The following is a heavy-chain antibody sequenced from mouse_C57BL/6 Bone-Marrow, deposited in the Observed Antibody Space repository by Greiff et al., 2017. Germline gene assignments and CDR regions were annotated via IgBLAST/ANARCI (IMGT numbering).Heavy chain of an antibody. V-gene: IGHV2-2*01. J-gene: IGHJ3*01. Sequence: QVQLQQSGPGLVQPSQSLSITYTVSGFSLTSYGVHWVRQSPGKGLEWLGGIWSGGSTDYNAAFISRLSISKDNSTSQVFFKMNSLQADDTAIYYCAGRRGFAYWGQGTLVTVSA. CDR2: IWSGGST. CDR1: GFSLTSYG. CDR3: AGRRGFAY.